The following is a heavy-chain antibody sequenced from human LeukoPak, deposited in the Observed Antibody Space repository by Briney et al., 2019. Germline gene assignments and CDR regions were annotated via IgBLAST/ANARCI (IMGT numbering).Heavy chain of an antibody. J-gene: IGHJ3*02. V-gene: IGHV6-1*01. CDR1: GDSVSSNSPV. D-gene: IGHD2-8*01. CDR2: TYYRSKWYY. CDR3: AREMGSLHI. Sequence: SQTLSLTCAISGDSVSSNSPVWNWIRQSPSRGLEWLGRTYYRSKWYYDYAVSVKSRITINPDTSKNQFSLQLNSVTPEDTAVYYCAREMGSLHIWGQGTMVTVS.